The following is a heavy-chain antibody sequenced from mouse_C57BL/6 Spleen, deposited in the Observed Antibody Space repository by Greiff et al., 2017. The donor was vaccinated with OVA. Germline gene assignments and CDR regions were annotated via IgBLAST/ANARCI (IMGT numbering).Heavy chain of an antibody. CDR3: ARTYYSNYGGGAMDY. CDR1: GFTFSDYG. J-gene: IGHJ4*01. CDR2: ISSGSSTI. Sequence: EVMLVESGGGLVKPGGSLKLSCAASGFTFSDYGMHWVRQAPEKGLEWVAYISSGSSTIYYADTVKGRFTISRDNAKNTLFLQMTSLRSEDTAMYYCARTYYSNYGGGAMDYWGQGTSVTVSS. D-gene: IGHD2-5*01. V-gene: IGHV5-17*01.